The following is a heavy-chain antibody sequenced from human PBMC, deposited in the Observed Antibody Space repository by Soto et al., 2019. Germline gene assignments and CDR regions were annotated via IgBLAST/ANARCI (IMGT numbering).Heavy chain of an antibody. D-gene: IGHD5-18*01. J-gene: IGHJ6*02. V-gene: IGHV4-30-4*01. Sequence: LSLTCTVSGGSISSGDYYWSWIRQPPGKGLEWIGYIYYSGSTYYNPSLKSRVTISVDTSKNQFSLKLSSVTAADAAVYYCARAQDTAMVYYYYGMDVWGQGTTVTVSS. CDR1: GGSISSGDYY. CDR3: ARAQDTAMVYYYYGMDV. CDR2: IYYSGST.